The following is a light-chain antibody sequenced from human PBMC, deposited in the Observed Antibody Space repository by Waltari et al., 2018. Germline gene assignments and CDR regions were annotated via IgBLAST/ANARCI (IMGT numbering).Light chain of an antibody. CDR1: QSLVHSDGNTY. V-gene: IGKV2-30*02. Sequence: DVVITQSPLSLPVTLGQPATISCRSSQSLVHSDGNTYLNWFHQRPGQSPRRLIYKVLNRDSGVPARFSDSGAGTDFTLKISRVEAEDVGTYYCMQATQWPLTFGQGTKVEIK. CDR2: KVL. CDR3: MQATQWPLT. J-gene: IGKJ1*01.